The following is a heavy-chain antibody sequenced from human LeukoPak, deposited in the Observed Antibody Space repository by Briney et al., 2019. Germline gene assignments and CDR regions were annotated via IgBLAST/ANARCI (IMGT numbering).Heavy chain of an antibody. V-gene: IGHV4-30-4*01. CDR3: ARDRAGSVAYYYGMDV. CDR2: FSYSGST. D-gene: IGHD6-19*01. CDR1: GGSISSGDYY. J-gene: IGHJ6*04. Sequence: SETLSLTCTVSGGSISSGDYYWSWIRQPPGKGLEWIGCFSYSGSTHHNPSLKSRITISLDTSKNQFSLKLSSVTAADTAVYYCARDRAGSVAYYYGMDVWGKGTTVTVSS.